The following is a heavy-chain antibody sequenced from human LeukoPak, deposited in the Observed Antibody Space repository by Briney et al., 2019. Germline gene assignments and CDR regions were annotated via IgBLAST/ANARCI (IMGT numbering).Heavy chain of an antibody. V-gene: IGHV3-33*01. Sequence: PGRSLRLSCAASGFTFSSYGMHWVRQASGRGLEWVAVIWNDGSHKYYADSVKGRFTISRDNSKNTLYLQMNSLRAEDTAVYYCARLSGYEKGYVFDIWGQGTMVTVSS. CDR2: IWNDGSHK. CDR1: GFTFSSYG. CDR3: ARLSGYEKGYVFDI. J-gene: IGHJ3*02. D-gene: IGHD5-12*01.